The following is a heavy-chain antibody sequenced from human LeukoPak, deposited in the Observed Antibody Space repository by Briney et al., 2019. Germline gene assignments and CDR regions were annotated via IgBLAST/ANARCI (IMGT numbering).Heavy chain of an antibody. V-gene: IGHV3-7*03. D-gene: IGHD2-15*01. CDR3: ARDNGWSADF. CDR2: IKQDGSAK. J-gene: IGHJ4*02. Sequence: GGSLRLSCAASGFTFSRHWMYWVRQAPGKGLEWVANIKQDGSAKPYVDSVKGRFTISRDNAKNSLFLQMNSLRAEDTAVYYCARDNGWSADFWGQGTLVTVSS. CDR1: GFTFSRHW.